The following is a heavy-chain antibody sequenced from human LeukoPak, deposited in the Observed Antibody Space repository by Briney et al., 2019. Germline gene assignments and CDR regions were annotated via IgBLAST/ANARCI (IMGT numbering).Heavy chain of an antibody. CDR3: AGGYSYGFDY. Sequence: PSETLSLTCAVYGGSFSGYYWSWIRQPPGKGLEWIGEINHSGSTNYNPSLKSRVTISVDTSKNQFSLKLSSVTAANTAVYYCAGGYSYGFDYWGQETLVTVSS. D-gene: IGHD5-18*01. V-gene: IGHV4-34*01. J-gene: IGHJ4*02. CDR2: INHSGST. CDR1: GGSFSGYY.